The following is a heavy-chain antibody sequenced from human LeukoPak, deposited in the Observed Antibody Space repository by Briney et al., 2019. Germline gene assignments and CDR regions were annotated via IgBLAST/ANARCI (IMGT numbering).Heavy chain of an antibody. D-gene: IGHD6-25*01. J-gene: IGHJ3*02. CDR3: AADCSGGGAFDI. CDR2: IVVGSGNT. CDR1: GFTFTSSA. Sequence: SVKVSCKASGFTFTSSAMQWVRQARGQRLEWIGWIVVGSGNTNYAQKFQERVTITRDMSTSTAYMELSSLRSEDTAVYYCAADCSGGGAFDIWGQGTMVTVSS. V-gene: IGHV1-58*02.